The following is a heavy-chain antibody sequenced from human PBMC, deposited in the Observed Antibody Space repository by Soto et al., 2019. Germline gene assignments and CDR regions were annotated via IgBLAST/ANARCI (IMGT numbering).Heavy chain of an antibody. D-gene: IGHD4-17*01. Sequence: SETLSLTCTVSGDSISVYYWSWFRQPPGEGLEWIGYIYYGGSTNYNPSLESRVTMSVDRSKNQFSLRLTSVTAADTAVYYCAIYGGNSVYFDDWGQGTLVTVS. J-gene: IGHJ4*02. CDR2: IYYGGST. V-gene: IGHV4-59*08. CDR3: AIYGGNSVYFDD. CDR1: GDSISVYY.